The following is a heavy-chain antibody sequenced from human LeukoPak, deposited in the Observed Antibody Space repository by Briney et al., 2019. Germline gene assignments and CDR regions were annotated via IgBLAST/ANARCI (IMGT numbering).Heavy chain of an antibody. CDR1: GXSISSGGYS. J-gene: IGHJ6*02. CDR3: ATASVPDLRGMDV. Sequence: SQTLSLTCAVSGXSISSGGYSWNWIRQPPGKGLEWIGYIYHSGSTYYNPSLKSRVTISVDRSKNQFSLKLSSVTAADTAVYYCATASVPDLRGMDVWGQGTTVTVSS. D-gene: IGHD1-14*01. V-gene: IGHV4-30-2*01. CDR2: IYHSGST.